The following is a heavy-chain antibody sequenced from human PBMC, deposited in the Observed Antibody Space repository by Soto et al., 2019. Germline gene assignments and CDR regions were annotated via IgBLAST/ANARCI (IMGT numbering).Heavy chain of an antibody. CDR2: IIPIFGTA. V-gene: IGHV1-69*13. D-gene: IGHD1-7*01. Sequence: GASVKVSCKASGGTFSSYAISWVRQAPGQGLEWMGGIIPIFGTANYAQKFQGRVTITADESTSTAYMELSSLRSEYTAVYYCASRRCITGTTAYYYYYGMDVWGQGTTVTVSS. J-gene: IGHJ6*02. CDR3: ASRRCITGTTAYYYYYGMDV. CDR1: GGTFSSYA.